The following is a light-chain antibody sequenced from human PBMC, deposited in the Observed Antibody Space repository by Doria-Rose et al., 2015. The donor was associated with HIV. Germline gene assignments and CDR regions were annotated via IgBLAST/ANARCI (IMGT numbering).Light chain of an antibody. CDR2: AAV. CDR1: QDISNY. Sequence: TQSPSSLSASVGDRVTITCRASQDISNYVAWYHQKPGKIPKLLIYAAVTLQSGVPSRLSGSGSGRDFTLTITSLQPEDVATYFCQKYNSATPTVGQGNKGEIQ. V-gene: IGKV1-27*01. J-gene: IGKJ1*01. CDR3: QKYNSATPT.